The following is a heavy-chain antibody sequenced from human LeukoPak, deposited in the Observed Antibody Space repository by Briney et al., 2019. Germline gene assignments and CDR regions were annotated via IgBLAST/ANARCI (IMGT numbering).Heavy chain of an antibody. CDR1: GFTFDDYA. Sequence: PGRSLRLSCAASGFTFDDYAMHWVRQAPGKGLEWVSGISWNSGSIGYADSVKGRFTISRDNAKNSLYLQMNSLRAEDMALYYCAKGVGSVFDLWGRGTLVTVSS. J-gene: IGHJ2*01. CDR2: ISWNSGSI. CDR3: AKGVGSVFDL. D-gene: IGHD1-26*01. V-gene: IGHV3-9*03.